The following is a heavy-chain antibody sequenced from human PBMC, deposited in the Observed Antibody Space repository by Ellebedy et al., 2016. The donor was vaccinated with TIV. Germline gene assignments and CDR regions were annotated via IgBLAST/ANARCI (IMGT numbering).Heavy chain of an antibody. CDR2: INHSGDT. Sequence: SETLSLTXAVYGGSFSGYYWSWIRQPPGKGLEWIGEINHSGDTNYNPSLKSRVTISVDASKNQVSLQLSSLTATDTAVYYCARGGRYRVVVLTPVSDDGAFWFYPWGQGTQVTVSS. J-gene: IGHJ5*02. D-gene: IGHD3-22*01. CDR1: GGSFSGYY. V-gene: IGHV4-34*01. CDR3: ARGGRYRVVVLTPVSDDGAFWFYP.